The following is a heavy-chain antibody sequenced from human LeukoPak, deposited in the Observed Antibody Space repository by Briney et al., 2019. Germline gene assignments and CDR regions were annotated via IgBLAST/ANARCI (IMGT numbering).Heavy chain of an antibody. J-gene: IGHJ4*02. D-gene: IGHD1-20*01. V-gene: IGHV1-46*01. Sequence: SSVKVSCKASGYTFTRYYMHWVRQPPGQGLEWMGIINPSGGSTSYAQKFQGRVTMTRDMSTSTVYMELSSLRSEDTAVYYCASGYNWNDRKLSYWGQGTLVTVSS. CDR2: INPSGGST. CDR1: GYTFTRYY. CDR3: ASGYNWNDRKLSY.